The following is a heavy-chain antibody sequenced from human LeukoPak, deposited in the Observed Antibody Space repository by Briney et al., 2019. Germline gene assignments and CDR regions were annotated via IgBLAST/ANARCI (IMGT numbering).Heavy chain of an antibody. CDR1: GFTFSTYP. J-gene: IGHJ4*02. V-gene: IGHV3-23*01. CDR3: AKERTQTTSFDY. D-gene: IGHD2/OR15-2a*01. Sequence: GGSLRLSCAASGFTFSTYPMSWVRQAPGKGLEWVSAISGSGGSTNYADSVKGRFTISRDNSKNTLYLQMNSLRAEDTAVYYCAKERTQTTSFDYGGQGTLVTVSS. CDR2: ISGSGGST.